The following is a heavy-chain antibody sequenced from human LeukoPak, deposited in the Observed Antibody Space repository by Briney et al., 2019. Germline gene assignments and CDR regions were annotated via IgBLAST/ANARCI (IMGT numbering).Heavy chain of an antibody. Sequence: GGSLRLSCAASGFTFSNYWMYWVRQAPGKGLVWVSRINSDGTTTTYADSLKGRFTSSRDNATNTLYLQVNSLRAEDTALYYCARAVGWTQNSYYLDYWGQGTLVTVSA. CDR3: ARAVGWTQNSYYLDY. CDR1: GFTFSNYW. CDR2: INSDGTTT. D-gene: IGHD3/OR15-3a*01. V-gene: IGHV3-74*03. J-gene: IGHJ4*02.